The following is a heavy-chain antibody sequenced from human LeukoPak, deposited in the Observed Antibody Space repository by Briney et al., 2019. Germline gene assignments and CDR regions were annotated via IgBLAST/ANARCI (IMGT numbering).Heavy chain of an antibody. CDR1: GGSISSGGYY. CDR2: IYHSGST. D-gene: IGHD2-2*01. J-gene: IGHJ4*02. V-gene: IGHV4-30-2*01. Sequence: SETLSLTCTVSGGSISSGGYYWSWIRQPPGKGLEWIGYIYHSGSTYYNPSLKSRVTISVDRSKNQFSLKLSSVTAADTAVYYCARVGGYCSSTSCYPWGQGTLVTVSS. CDR3: ARVGGYCSSTSCYP.